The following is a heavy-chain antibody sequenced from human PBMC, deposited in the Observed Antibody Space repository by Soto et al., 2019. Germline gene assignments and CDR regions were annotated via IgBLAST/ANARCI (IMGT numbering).Heavy chain of an antibody. J-gene: IGHJ6*03. D-gene: IGHD2-2*01. CDR1: GGSFSGYY. V-gene: IGHV4-34*01. CDR2: INHSGST. CDR3: ARGRGEYCSSTSCPAYYYYYYMDV. Sequence: QVQLQQWGAGLLKPSETLSLTCAVYGGSFSGYYWSWIRQPPGKGLEWIGEINHSGSTNYNPSLKSRVTISVDTSKNQFSLKLSSVTAADTAVYYCARGRGEYCSSTSCPAYYYYYYMDVWGKGTTVTVSS.